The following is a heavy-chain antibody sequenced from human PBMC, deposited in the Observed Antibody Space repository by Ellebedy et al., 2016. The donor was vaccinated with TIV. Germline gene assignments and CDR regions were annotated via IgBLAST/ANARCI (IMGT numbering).Heavy chain of an antibody. CDR2: INPSGGST. V-gene: IGHV1-46*01. J-gene: IGHJ6*03. CDR3: ARGTTVRAYMDV. CDR1: GYTFSSYY. D-gene: IGHD4-17*01. Sequence: AASVKVSCKATGYTFSSYYMHWVRQAPGQGLEWMGIINPSGGSTTYLQKFQGKVTLTRDTSTSTVYMGMNSLLSVDTAVYYCARGTTVRAYMDVWGKGTTVTVSS.